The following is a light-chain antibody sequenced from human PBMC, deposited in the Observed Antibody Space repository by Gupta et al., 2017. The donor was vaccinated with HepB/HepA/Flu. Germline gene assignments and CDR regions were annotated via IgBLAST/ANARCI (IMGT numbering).Light chain of an antibody. CDR2: DAS. V-gene: IGKV3-11*01. CDR3: QQRSNWPRT. Sequence: EIVLTPSPATLSLSPGERATLSCRASQSVSSYLAWYQQKPGQAPRLLIYDASNRATGIPARFSGSWSGTDFTLTISLLAPEDFAVYYCQQRSNWPRTFGQGTKVEIK. CDR1: QSVSSY. J-gene: IGKJ1*01.